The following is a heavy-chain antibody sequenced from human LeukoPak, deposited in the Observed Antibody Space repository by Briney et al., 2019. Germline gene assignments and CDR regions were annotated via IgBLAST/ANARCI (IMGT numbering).Heavy chain of an antibody. CDR2: IYTSGST. V-gene: IGHV4-61*02. CDR3: ASRVRMGHPLVRNPYGMDV. CDR1: GASISSGSHY. J-gene: IGHJ6*02. Sequence: SETLSLTCTVSGASISSGSHYWSWIRQPAGKGLEWIGRIYTSGSTNYNPSLKSRVTISVDTSKNQFSLKLSSVTAADTAVYYCASRVRMGHPLVRNPYGMDVWGQGTTVTVSS. D-gene: IGHD3-10*01.